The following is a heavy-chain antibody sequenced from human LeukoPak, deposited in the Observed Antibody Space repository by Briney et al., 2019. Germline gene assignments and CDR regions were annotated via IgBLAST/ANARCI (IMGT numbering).Heavy chain of an antibody. CDR3: ARGLSEDYFDY. J-gene: IGHJ4*02. D-gene: IGHD6-19*01. Sequence: SETLSLTCTVSGGSISSYYWSWIRQPPGKGLEWIGYIYYSGSTNYNPSLKSRVTISVDTSKNQFSLKLSSVTAADTAVYHCARGLSEDYFDYWGQGTLVTVSS. CDR2: IYYSGST. CDR1: GGSISSYY. V-gene: IGHV4-59*08.